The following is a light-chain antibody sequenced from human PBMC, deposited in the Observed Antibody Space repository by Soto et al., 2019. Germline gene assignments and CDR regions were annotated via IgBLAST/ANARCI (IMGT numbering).Light chain of an antibody. CDR1: SSNIGAGYD. Sequence: QSVLTQPPSVSGAPGQRVSISCTGSSSNIGAGYDVHWYEHLPGTAPKLLIYQNNNRPSGVPDRFSGSKSGTSASLASTGLQAEDEADYYCQSYDSSLSSVVFGGGTKLTVL. CDR3: QSYDSSLSSVV. CDR2: QNN. V-gene: IGLV1-40*01. J-gene: IGLJ2*01.